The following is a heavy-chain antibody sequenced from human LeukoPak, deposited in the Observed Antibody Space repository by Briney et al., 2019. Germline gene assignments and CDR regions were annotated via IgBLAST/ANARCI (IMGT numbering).Heavy chain of an antibody. CDR1: GFTFSSYS. D-gene: IGHD1-1*01. CDR2: ISSSSSYI. V-gene: IGHV3-21*01. J-gene: IGHJ4*02. Sequence: GGSLRLSCAASGFTFSSYSMNWVRQAPGKGLEWVSSISSSSSYIYYADSVKGRFTISRDNSKNTLYLQMDSLRGEDTAVYYCAKDYHWLVDYWGQGTLVTVSS. CDR3: AKDYHWLVDY.